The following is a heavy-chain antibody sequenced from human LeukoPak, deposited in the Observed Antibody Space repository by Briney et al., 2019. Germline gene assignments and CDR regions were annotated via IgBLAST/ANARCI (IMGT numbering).Heavy chain of an antibody. CDR3: AREAGDVDFDY. CDR2: INSDGSST. CDR1: RFTFSSYW. V-gene: IGHV3-74*01. D-gene: IGHD6-19*01. Sequence: GGSLRLSCAASRFTFSSYWMHWVRQAPGKGLVWVSRINSDGSSTSYADSVKGRFTISRDNAKNTLYLQMNSLRAEDTAVYYCAREAGDVDFDYWGQGTLVTVSS. J-gene: IGHJ4*02.